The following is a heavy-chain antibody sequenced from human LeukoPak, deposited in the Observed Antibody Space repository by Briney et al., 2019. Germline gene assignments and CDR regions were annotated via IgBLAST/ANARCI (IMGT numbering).Heavy chain of an antibody. V-gene: IGHV4-59*01. CDR2: ISYSGST. J-gene: IGHJ4*02. CDR3: ARDSSGYYHD. Sequence: PSETLSLTCTVSGGSINSYYWSWIRQPPGKGLEWIGYISYSGSTNYNPSLKGRVTISVDTSKNQFSLKLSSVTAADTAVYYCARDSSGYYHDWGQGTLVTVSS. CDR1: GGSINSYY. D-gene: IGHD3-22*01.